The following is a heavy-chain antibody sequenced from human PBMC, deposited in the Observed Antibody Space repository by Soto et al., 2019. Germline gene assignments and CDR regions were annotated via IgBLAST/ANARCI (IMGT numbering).Heavy chain of an antibody. D-gene: IGHD4-4*01. J-gene: IGHJ5*02. Sequence: RPSLRLSCALSGFTLGSYSISWVRQAPGKGLEWVSGISGSGASTNYADSVKGRFTISRDNYKNTLYVQMNSLRADETALYPCAKGPPDDYNYYAWGQGTLVTVSS. CDR1: GFTLGSYS. V-gene: IGHV3-23*01. CDR3: AKGPPDDYNYYA. CDR2: ISGSGAST.